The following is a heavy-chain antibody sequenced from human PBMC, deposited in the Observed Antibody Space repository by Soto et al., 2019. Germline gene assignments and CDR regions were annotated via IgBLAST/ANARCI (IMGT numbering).Heavy chain of an antibody. D-gene: IGHD3-16*02. CDR1: GFTFSSYA. CDR2: ISGSGGST. CDR3: AKTGLGELSSNTYFDY. J-gene: IGHJ4*02. Sequence: EVQLLESGGGLVQPGGSLRLSCAASGFTFSSYAMSWVRQAPGKGLEWVSAISGSGGSTYYADSVKGRFTISRDNSKNTLYLQMNSLRAEDTAVYYCAKTGLGELSSNTYFDYWGQGTLVTVSS. V-gene: IGHV3-23*01.